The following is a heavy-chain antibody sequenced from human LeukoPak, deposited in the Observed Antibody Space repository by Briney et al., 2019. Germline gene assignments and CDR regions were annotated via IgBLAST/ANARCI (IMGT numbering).Heavy chain of an antibody. CDR1: GFTFSSYA. CDR2: ISGSGGST. V-gene: IGHV3-23*01. D-gene: IGHD1-26*01. CDR3: AKDPGGSYSGY. J-gene: IGHJ4*02. Sequence: GGSLRLSCAASGFTFSSYAMSWVRQAPGKGLEWVSAISGSGGSTYYADSVKGRFTISRDNSKDTLYLQMNSLRAEDPAVYYYAKDPGGSYSGYWGQGTLVTVSS.